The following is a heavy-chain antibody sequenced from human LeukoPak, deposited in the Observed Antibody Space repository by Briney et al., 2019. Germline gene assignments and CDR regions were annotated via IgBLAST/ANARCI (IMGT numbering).Heavy chain of an antibody. V-gene: IGHV3-30-3*01. J-gene: IGHJ4*02. Sequence: PGGSLRLSCAASGFTFSSYAMHWVRQAPGKGLEWVAVISYDGSNKYNADSVKGRFTISRDNSKNTLYLQMNSLRAEDTAVYYCARSGTTVTTLFYWGQGTLVTVSS. CDR1: GFTFSSYA. CDR2: ISYDGSNK. D-gene: IGHD4-17*01. CDR3: ARSGTTVTTLFY.